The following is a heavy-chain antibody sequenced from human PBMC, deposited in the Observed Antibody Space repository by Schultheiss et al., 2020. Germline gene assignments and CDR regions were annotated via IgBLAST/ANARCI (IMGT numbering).Heavy chain of an antibody. J-gene: IGHJ4*02. Sequence: GGSLRLSCAASGFTFDSFVMSWVRHAPGKGLEWVSGISGSGGSTYYADSVKGRFTISRDNSKNTLYLQMNSLRAEDTAVYHCAKGLSYYGSGCWIDYWGQGNLVTVSS. D-gene: IGHD3-10*01. V-gene: IGHV3-23*01. CDR1: GFTFDSFV. CDR3: AKGLSYYGSGCWIDY. CDR2: ISGSGGST.